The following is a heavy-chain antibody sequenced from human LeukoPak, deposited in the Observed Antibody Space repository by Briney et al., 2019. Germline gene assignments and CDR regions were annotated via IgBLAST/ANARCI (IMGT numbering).Heavy chain of an antibody. V-gene: IGHV3-23*01. J-gene: IGHJ2*01. CDR2: IVGSGAST. D-gene: IGHD4-17*01. Sequence: GGSLRLSCAASGFTLSSFAMSWVRQAPGKGLEWVSAIVGSGASTYYAHSVKGRFTISRDNSKNTLHLQMNSLRAEDTAIYHCAKVRVVGDYNWFFDLWGRGTLVTVSS. CDR3: AKVRVVGDYNWFFDL. CDR1: GFTLSSFA.